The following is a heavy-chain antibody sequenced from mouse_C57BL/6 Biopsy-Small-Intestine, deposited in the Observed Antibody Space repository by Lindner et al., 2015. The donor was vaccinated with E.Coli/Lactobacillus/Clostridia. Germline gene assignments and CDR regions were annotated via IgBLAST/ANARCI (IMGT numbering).Heavy chain of an antibody. V-gene: IGHV1-4*01. CDR2: IDPNSTYT. CDR1: GYTFTSYT. Sequence: VQLQESGAELARPGASVKMSCKASGYTFTSYTIHWVKQRSGQGLEWIGYIDPNSTYTKYNQKFKDKATLTADKSSSTAYMRLSSLTAEDSAVYYCARWGSMDYWGQGTSVTVSS. J-gene: IGHJ4*01. CDR3: ARWGSMDY.